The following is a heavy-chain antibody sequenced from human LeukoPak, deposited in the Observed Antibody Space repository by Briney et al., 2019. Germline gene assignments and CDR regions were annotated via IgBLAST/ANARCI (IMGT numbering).Heavy chain of an antibody. V-gene: IGHV4-59*01. CDR1: GGSISSFS. J-gene: IGHJ4*02. CDR2: IYYSGST. CDR3: ATRKLGNDY. Sequence: SETLSLTCIVSGGSISSFSWSWIRQPPGKGLEWIGYIYYSGSTNYNPSLKSRVTISVDTSKNQFSLKLSSVTAADTAVYYCATRKLGNDYWGQGTLVTVSS. D-gene: IGHD7-27*01.